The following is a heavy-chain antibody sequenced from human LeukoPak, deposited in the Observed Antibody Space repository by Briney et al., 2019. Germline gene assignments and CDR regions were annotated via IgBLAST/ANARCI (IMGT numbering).Heavy chain of an antibody. Sequence: PSETLSLTCTVSGGSISSGGYYWSWIRQPPGKGLEWIGYIYHSGSTYYNPSLKSRVTISVDRSKNQFSLKLSSVTAADTAVYYCARGGDSSQPGVTYWFDPWGQGALVTVSS. CDR1: GGSISSGGYY. V-gene: IGHV4-30-2*01. J-gene: IGHJ5*02. D-gene: IGHD6-13*01. CDR2: IYHSGST. CDR3: ARGGDSSQPGVTYWFDP.